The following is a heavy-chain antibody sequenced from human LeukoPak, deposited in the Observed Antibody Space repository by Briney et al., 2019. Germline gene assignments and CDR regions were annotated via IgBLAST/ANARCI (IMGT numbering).Heavy chain of an antibody. D-gene: IGHD3-10*01. CDR1: GGSISSSSYY. Sequence: SSETLSLTCTVSGGSISSSSYYWGWIRQPPGKGLEWIGSIYYSGSTYYNPSLKSRVTISVDTSKNQFSLKLSSVTAADTAVYYCARSKTPYLWFGGLAFDYWGQGTLVTVSS. CDR3: ARSKTPYLWFGGLAFDY. V-gene: IGHV4-39*01. J-gene: IGHJ4*02. CDR2: IYYSGST.